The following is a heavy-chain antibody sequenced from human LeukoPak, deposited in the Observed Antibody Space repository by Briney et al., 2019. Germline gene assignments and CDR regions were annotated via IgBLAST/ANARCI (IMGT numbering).Heavy chain of an antibody. D-gene: IGHD3-22*01. Sequence: PETLSLTCAVYGGSSSGYYWGWIRQPPGKGLEWIGSIYYSGSTYYNPSLKSRVTISVDTSKNQFSLKLSSVTAADTAVYYCAVLPPDYYDSSGYYYWGQGTLVTVSS. CDR2: IYYSGST. V-gene: IGHV4-39*01. CDR3: AVLPPDYYDSSGYYY. J-gene: IGHJ4*02. CDR1: GGSSSGYY.